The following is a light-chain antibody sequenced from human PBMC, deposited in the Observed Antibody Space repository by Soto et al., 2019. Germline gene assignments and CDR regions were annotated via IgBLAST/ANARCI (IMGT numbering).Light chain of an antibody. Sequence: EIVLTQSPATLSLSPGERATLSCRASQSVSSYLGWYQQKPGQAPSLLIYDVSNRATGIPARFSGSGSGTDFTLTISSLEPEDFAVYYCQHRYNWLITFGQGTQLEIK. J-gene: IGKJ5*01. CDR2: DVS. CDR3: QHRYNWLIT. CDR1: QSVSSY. V-gene: IGKV3-11*01.